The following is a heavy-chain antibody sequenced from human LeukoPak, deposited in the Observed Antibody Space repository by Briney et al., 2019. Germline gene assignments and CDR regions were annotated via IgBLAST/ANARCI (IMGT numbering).Heavy chain of an antibody. CDR3: ARDRGDGYNFITDY. CDR2: ISPYNGNT. D-gene: IGHD5-24*01. J-gene: IGHJ4*02. Sequence: ASVKVSCKASGYTFTSYGIIWVRQAPGQGLEWMGWISPYNGNTNYAQKLQGRVTMTTDTSTSTAYMELRSLRSDDTAVYYCARDRGDGYNFITDYWGQGTLVTVSS. CDR1: GYTFTSYG. V-gene: IGHV1-18*01.